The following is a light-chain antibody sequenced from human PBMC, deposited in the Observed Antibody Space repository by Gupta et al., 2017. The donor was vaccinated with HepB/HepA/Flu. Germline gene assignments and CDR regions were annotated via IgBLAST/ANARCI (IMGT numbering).Light chain of an antibody. V-gene: IGLV2-8*01. Sequence: SALPQPPSASWAPGQSVTISCTRTNSDVHIFHFVSWYQQHPGNAHKVVIFDVNKRPAGVPDRFSGSKSDNAAVLTVSGLQAEDEGNYYCMSNDTRSKFVFGIGTNVTV. CDR3: MSNDTRSKFV. CDR1: NSDVHIFHF. CDR2: DVN. J-gene: IGLJ1*01.